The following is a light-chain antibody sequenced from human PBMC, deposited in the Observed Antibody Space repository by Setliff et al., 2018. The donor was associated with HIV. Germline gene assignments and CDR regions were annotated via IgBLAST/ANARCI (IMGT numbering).Light chain of an antibody. CDR1: MTDIGNYES. V-gene: IGLV2-23*02. J-gene: IGLJ3*02. Sequence: QSALTQPASVSGSPGQSITISCTGSMTDIGNYESVSWYQQYPGEVPKRLIYDVTKRPSGISSRFSGSKSGSTASLTISGLQADDEANYYCSSYVSGGTWVFGGGTKVTVL. CDR2: DVT. CDR3: SSYVSGGTWV.